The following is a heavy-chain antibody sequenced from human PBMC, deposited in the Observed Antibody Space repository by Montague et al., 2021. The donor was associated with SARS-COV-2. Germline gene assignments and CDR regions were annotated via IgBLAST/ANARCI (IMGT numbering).Heavy chain of an antibody. Sequence: SLRLSCAASGFTFSSYGFHWVRQAPGKGLEWVAVIWFDGSNEYYADSVKGRFTISRDNSKNTLYLQMNSLRAEDTAVYYCAREGMVGTTTGLDYWGQGTLVTVSP. CDR1: GFTFSSYG. CDR2: IWFDGSNE. V-gene: IGHV3-33*01. D-gene: IGHD1-26*01. CDR3: AREGMVGTTTGLDY. J-gene: IGHJ4*02.